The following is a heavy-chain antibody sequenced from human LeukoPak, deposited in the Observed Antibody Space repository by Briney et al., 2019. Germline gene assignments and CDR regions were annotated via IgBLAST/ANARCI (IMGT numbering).Heavy chain of an antibody. CDR1: GFPFSNAW. J-gene: IGHJ4*02. CDR3: TTGRGTGY. Sequence: GGSLRLSCAASGFPFSNAWMSWVRQAPGKGPEWVGRIKCKTDGGTTDYAAPVKGRFTISRDDSKNTLYLQMNRLQTEDTAVYYCTTGRGTGYWGQGTLVPVS. D-gene: IGHD5-24*01. CDR2: IKCKTDGGTT. V-gene: IGHV3-15*01.